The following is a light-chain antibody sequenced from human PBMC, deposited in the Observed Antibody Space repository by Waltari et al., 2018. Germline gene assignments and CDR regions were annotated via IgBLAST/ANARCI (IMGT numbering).Light chain of an antibody. Sequence: QSVLTQPPSVSGAPGQRVTISCTGSGSNLGAGYDVRWYPQLPRAAPKLLIYGTSSRPLGVPDRFFGSTSGTSASLAITGLQAEDEAVYYCQSYDTSLSVVFGGGTKLTVL. CDR1: GSNLGAGYD. V-gene: IGLV1-40*01. CDR2: GTS. CDR3: QSYDTSLSVV. J-gene: IGLJ3*02.